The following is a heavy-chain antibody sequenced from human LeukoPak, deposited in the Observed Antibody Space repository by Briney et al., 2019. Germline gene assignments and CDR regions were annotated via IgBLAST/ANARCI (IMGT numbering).Heavy chain of an antibody. Sequence: ASVKVSCKASGYTFIDYYIHWVRQAPGQGLEWMGWISPYSGATNYAQKFQGRVTMTRDTSISTAYMELSRLRSDDTAVYSCARGGGTYCTNGICYYFDYWGQGTLVTVSS. J-gene: IGHJ4*02. D-gene: IGHD2-8*01. CDR1: GYTFIDYY. V-gene: IGHV1-2*02. CDR2: ISPYSGAT. CDR3: ARGGGTYCTNGICYYFDY.